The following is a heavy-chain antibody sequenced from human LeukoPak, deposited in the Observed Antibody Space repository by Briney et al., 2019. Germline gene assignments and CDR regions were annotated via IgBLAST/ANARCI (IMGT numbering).Heavy chain of an antibody. Sequence: GASVKVSCKVSGYTLTELSMHWVRQAPGKGLEWMGGFDPEDGETIYAQKFQGRVTMTEDTSTDTACTELSSLRSEDTAVYYCALTGSWTPYNWFDPWGQGTLVTVSS. V-gene: IGHV1-24*01. D-gene: IGHD6-13*01. CDR1: GYTLTELS. CDR2: FDPEDGET. CDR3: ALTGSWTPYNWFDP. J-gene: IGHJ5*02.